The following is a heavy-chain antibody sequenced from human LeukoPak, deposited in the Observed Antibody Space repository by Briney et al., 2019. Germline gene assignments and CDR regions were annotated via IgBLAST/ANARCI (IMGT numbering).Heavy chain of an antibody. J-gene: IGHJ4*02. CDR3: ARDRDLRSGYDY. V-gene: IGHV4-59*01. CDR2: IYYSGST. Sequence: SETLSLTCTVSGGSISSYYWSWIRQPPGKGLEWIGYIYYSGSTNYNPSLKSRVTISVDTSKNQLSLKLSSVTAADTAVYYCARDRDLRSGYDYWGQGTLVTVSS. CDR1: GGSISSYY. D-gene: IGHD4-17*01.